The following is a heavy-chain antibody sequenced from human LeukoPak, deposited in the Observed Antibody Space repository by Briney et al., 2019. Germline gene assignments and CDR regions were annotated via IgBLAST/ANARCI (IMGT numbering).Heavy chain of an antibody. J-gene: IGHJ4*02. V-gene: IGHV4-59*12. CDR1: GGSISSYY. CDR2: IYYSGST. CDR3: ARDGRAGSLFAY. D-gene: IGHD6-19*01. Sequence: PSETLSLTCTVSGGSISSYYWSCIRQPPGKGLEWIGYIYYSGSTNYNPSLKSRVTISVDTSKNQFSLKLSSVTAADTAVYYCARDGRAGSLFAYWGQGTLVTVSS.